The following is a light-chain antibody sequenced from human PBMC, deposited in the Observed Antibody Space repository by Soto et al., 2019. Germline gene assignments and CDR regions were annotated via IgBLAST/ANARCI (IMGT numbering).Light chain of an antibody. CDR2: EVS. V-gene: IGLV2-14*01. CDR3: SSYTRSSTVV. Sequence: QSVLTQPASVSGSPGQAITISFAGTSSDVGGYNYVSWYQQHPGKAPKLMIYEVSNRTSGVSNRFSGSKSGNTASLTISGLKAEDEADYYCSSYTRSSTVVFGGGTKVTVL. CDR1: SSDVGGYNY. J-gene: IGLJ2*01.